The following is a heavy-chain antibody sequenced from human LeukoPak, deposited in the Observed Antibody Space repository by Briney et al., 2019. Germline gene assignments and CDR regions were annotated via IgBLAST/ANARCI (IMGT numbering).Heavy chain of an antibody. Sequence: GASVKVSCKASGYTFISYDISWVRQAPGQGLEWMGWISAYNGNTNYAQKLQGRVTMTTDTSTSTAYMELGSLRSDDTAVYYCARELRGIAVAGTRIHYGMDVWGQGTTVTVSS. CDR3: ARELRGIAVAGTRIHYGMDV. D-gene: IGHD6-19*01. CDR2: ISAYNGNT. CDR1: GYTFISYD. V-gene: IGHV1-18*01. J-gene: IGHJ6*02.